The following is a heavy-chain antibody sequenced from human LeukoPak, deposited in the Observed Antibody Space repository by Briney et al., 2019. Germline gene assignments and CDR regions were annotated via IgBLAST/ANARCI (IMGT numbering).Heavy chain of an antibody. CDR1: GFTFSSYG. CDR3: AKTFVGSSSWFGASTPWYFDL. Sequence: TGGSLRLSCAASGFTFSSYGMSWVRQAPGKGLEWVSTISGSAGSTYYADSVKGRFTISGDNSKNTLYLQMNSLRAEDTAVYYCAKTFVGSSSWFGASTPWYFDLWGRGTLVTVSS. V-gene: IGHV3-23*01. CDR2: ISGSAGST. J-gene: IGHJ2*01. D-gene: IGHD6-13*01.